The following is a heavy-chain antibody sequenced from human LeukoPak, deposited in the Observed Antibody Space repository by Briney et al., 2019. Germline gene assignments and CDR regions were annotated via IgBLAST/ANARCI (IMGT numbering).Heavy chain of an antibody. D-gene: IGHD3-3*01. CDR2: ISSSSSYI. CDR3: ARFVSYDFWSGYQIYYYYYYMDV. V-gene: IGHV3-21*01. CDR1: GFTFSSYS. Sequence: PGGSLRLSCAASGFTFSSYSMNWVRQAPGKGLEWVSSISSSSSYIYYADSVKGRFTISRDNAKNSLYLQMNSLRAEDTAVYYCARFVSYDFWSGYQIYYYYYYMDVWGKGTTVTVSS. J-gene: IGHJ6*03.